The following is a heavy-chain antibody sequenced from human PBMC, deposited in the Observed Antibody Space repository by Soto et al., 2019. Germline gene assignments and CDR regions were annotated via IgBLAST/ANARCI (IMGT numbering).Heavy chain of an antibody. V-gene: IGHV4-39*01. CDR1: GGSISSSSYY. Sequence: SETLSLTCTVSGGSISSSSYYWGWIRQPPGKGLEWIGSIYYSGSTYYNPSLKSRVTISVDTSKNQFSLKLSSVTAADTAVFYCARQDYGDYMYFDYWGQGTLVTGSS. CDR2: IYYSGST. D-gene: IGHD4-17*01. CDR3: ARQDYGDYMYFDY. J-gene: IGHJ4*02.